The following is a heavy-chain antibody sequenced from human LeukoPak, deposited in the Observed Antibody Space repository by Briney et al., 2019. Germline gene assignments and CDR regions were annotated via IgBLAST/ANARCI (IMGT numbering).Heavy chain of an antibody. CDR1: GYAFSSHP. V-gene: IGHV1-18*01. J-gene: IGHJ1*01. CDR3: ARGSSSQYFRF. CDR2: ISAYSGNT. D-gene: IGHD3-10*01. Sequence: ASVKVSCKASGYAFSSHPVSWVRQAPGQGLEWMGWISAYSGNTSYAQRFQGRVTMSTEASTNTAYMELTNLRSDDTAIYFCARGSSSQYFRFWGQGTLVTVSS.